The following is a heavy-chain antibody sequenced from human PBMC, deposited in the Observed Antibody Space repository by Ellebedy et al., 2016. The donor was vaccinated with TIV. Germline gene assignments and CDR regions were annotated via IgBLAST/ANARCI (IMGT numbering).Heavy chain of an antibody. V-gene: IGHV3-74*01. CDR2: INSDGSST. D-gene: IGHD7-27*01. CDR1: GFTFSSYW. J-gene: IGHJ4*02. CDR3: ATFNWGSDYFED. Sequence: PGGSLRLSCAASGFTFSSYWMHWVRQAPGKGLVWVSRINSDGSSTSYADSVKARFTISRDKSTNTLHLQMDNLSAEDTAVYYCATFNWGSDYFEDWGQGTLVTVSS.